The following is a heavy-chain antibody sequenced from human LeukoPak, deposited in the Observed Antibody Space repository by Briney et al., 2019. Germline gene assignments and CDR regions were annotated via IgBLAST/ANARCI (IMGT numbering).Heavy chain of an antibody. CDR2: INPNSGGT. J-gene: IGHJ3*01. CDR1: GYTFTGYY. D-gene: IGHD2-15*01. Sequence: GASVKVSCKASGYTFTGYYMHWVRQAPGQGLEWMGWINPNSGGTNYAQTFQGRVTMTRDTSISTAYMELSRLRSDDTAVYYCARDAGYCGVTNCHPLYVFDLWGQGTMVTVST. CDR3: ARDAGYCGVTNCHPLYVFDL. V-gene: IGHV1-2*02.